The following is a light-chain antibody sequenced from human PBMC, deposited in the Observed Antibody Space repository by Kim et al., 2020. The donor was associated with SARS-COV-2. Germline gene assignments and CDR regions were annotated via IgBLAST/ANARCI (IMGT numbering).Light chain of an antibody. V-gene: IGLV2-14*03. CDR1: SNDIGSHGF. CDR3: CSFRTGGTYV. CDR2: NVR. Sequence: QSVLTQPASVSGSPGQSITISCTGTSNDIGSHGFVSWYRQHPGEVPNLLIYNVRARPSGVPDRFSASKSGNAASLTISGLQADDEANYYCCSFRTGGTYVFGSGTKVTVL. J-gene: IGLJ1*01.